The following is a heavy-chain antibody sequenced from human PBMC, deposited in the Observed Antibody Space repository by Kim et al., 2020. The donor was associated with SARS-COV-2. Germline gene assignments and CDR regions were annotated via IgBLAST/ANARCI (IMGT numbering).Heavy chain of an antibody. CDR1: GFTFSSYS. J-gene: IGHJ4*02. D-gene: IGHD3-22*01. CDR3: ARGGRYYDSSGYYYY. CDR2: ISSSSSYI. Sequence: GGSLRLSCAASGFTFSSYSMNWVRQAPGKGLEWVSSISSSSSYIYYADSVKGRFTISRDNAKNSLYLQMNSLRAEDTAVYYCARGGRYYDSSGYYYYWGQATLVTVSS. V-gene: IGHV3-21*01.